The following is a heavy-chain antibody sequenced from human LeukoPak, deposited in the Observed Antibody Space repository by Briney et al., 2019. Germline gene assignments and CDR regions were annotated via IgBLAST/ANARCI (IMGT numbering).Heavy chain of an antibody. D-gene: IGHD4-17*01. V-gene: IGHV4-59*08. CDR3: ARHSWVNGYFDY. Sequence: SETLSLTCTVSSGPFYSYYWSWIRQAPGKGLEWIGYHYDSGSTHYNPSLKSRVTISLDTSKNQFSLNLSSVTAADTAVYYCARHSWVNGYFDYWGQGTLVTVSS. CDR1: SGPFYSYY. CDR2: HYDSGST. J-gene: IGHJ4*02.